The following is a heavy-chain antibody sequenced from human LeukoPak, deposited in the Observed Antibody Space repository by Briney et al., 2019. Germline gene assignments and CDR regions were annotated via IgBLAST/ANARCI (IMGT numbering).Heavy chain of an antibody. Sequence: SETLSLTCTVSGGSISSSSYYWGWIRQPPGKGLEWIGSIYYSGNTYYNPSLKSRVTVSVDTSKNQFPLKLNSVTAADTAVYYCARLPSSSWLNWFDPWGQGTLATVSS. CDR2: IYYSGNT. CDR1: GGSISSSSYY. V-gene: IGHV4-39*01. J-gene: IGHJ5*02. CDR3: ARLPSSSWLNWFDP. D-gene: IGHD6-13*01.